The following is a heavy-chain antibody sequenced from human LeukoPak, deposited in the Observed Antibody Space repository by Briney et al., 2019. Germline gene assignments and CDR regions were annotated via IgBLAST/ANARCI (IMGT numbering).Heavy chain of an antibody. CDR2: IYTSGST. V-gene: IGHV4-4*07. J-gene: IGHJ6*03. D-gene: IGHD6-13*01. CDR3: ARDVELVGSSWYYYYMDV. CDR1: GGSISGYY. Sequence: SETLSLTCTVSGGSISGYYWSWIRQPAGKGLEWIGRIYTSGSTNHNPSLKSRVTISVDKSQNQFSLKLSSVTAADPAVYYCARDVELVGSSWYYYYMDVWGKGTTVTVSS.